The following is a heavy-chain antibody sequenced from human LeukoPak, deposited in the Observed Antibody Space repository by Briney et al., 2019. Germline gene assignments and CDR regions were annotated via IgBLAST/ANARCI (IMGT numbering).Heavy chain of an antibody. J-gene: IGHJ4*02. CDR3: ARQISIAPPGYSDY. CDR1: GYSFASHW. V-gene: IGHV5-51*01. D-gene: IGHD6-6*01. CDR2: IYPGDSDT. Sequence: GESLKISCKGSGYSFASHWIGWVRQMPGKGLEWMGIIYPGDSDTRFSPSFQGQVTISADKSIGTAYLQWSSLKASDTAMYYCARQISIAPPGYSDYWGQGTLVTVSS.